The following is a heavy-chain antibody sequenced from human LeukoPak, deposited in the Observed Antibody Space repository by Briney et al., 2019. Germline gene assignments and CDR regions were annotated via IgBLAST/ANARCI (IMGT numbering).Heavy chain of an antibody. V-gene: IGHV4-38-2*01. J-gene: IGHJ6*03. D-gene: IGHD7-27*01. CDR1: GYSISSGYY. CDR2: IYHSGST. CDR3: ARLGLAYYMDV. Sequence: SETLSLTCAVSGYSISSGYYRGWIRQPPGKGLEWIGSIYHSGSTYYNPSLKSRVTISVDTSKNQFSLKLSSVTAADTAVYYCARLGLAYYMDVWGKGTTVTVSS.